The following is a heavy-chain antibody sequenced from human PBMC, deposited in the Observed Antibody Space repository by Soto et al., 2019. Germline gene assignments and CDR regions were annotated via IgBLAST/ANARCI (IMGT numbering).Heavy chain of an antibody. CDR1: GFTFDYYP. CDR2: FSFDCSNK. V-gene: IGHV3-30*04. J-gene: IGHJ6*02. CDR3: AKVPGRLVAVLYIYPLDGREAMSDVDV. Sequence: GGSHRLSCTASGFTFDYYPMHWVRQAPGKGLGWVAVFSFDCSNKYYADSVKGRFTISKNNSKNTQYMQMSSLRREDTAVYYCAKVPGRLVAVLYIYPLDGREAMSDVDVWGQGTTVTVSS. D-gene: IGHD3-16*01.